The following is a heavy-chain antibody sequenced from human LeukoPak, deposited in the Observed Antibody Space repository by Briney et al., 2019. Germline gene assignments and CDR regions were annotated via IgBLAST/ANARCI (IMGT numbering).Heavy chain of an antibody. J-gene: IGHJ3*02. V-gene: IGHV4-59*01. CDR3: ARVPRLYAFDI. CDR1: GGSISSYY. Sequence: SETLSLTCTVSGGSISSYYWSRIRQPPGKGLEWIGYIYYSGSTNYNPSLKSRVTISVDTSKNQFSLKLSSVTAADTAVYYCARVPRLYAFDIWGQGTMVTVSS. CDR2: IYYSGST.